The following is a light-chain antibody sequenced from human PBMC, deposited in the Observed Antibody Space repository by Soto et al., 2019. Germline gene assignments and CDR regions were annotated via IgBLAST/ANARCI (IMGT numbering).Light chain of an antibody. J-gene: IGLJ3*02. CDR1: SGHSSYA. CDR2: LNSDGSH. CDR3: QTCGTGIRV. Sequence: QLVLTQSPSASAYLVASVKLTCNLSSGHSSYAIAWHQQQPENGTRYLMKLNSDGSHSKGDGIPARRACSNSRAERYRTISVLQSEDEAYYYCQTCGTGIRVFGGGTKLTIL. V-gene: IGLV4-69*01.